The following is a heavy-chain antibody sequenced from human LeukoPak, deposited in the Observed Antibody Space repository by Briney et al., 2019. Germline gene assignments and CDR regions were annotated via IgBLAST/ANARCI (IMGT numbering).Heavy chain of an antibody. J-gene: IGHJ4*02. D-gene: IGHD3-22*01. CDR1: GFTFSSYG. Sequence: GGSLRLSCAASGFTFSSYGMHWVRQAPGKGLEWVAFIRYDGSNKYYADSVKGRFTISRDNSKNTLYLQMNSLRAEDTAVYYCAKDPRYYYDSSGLDYWGQGTLVTVSS. CDR2: IRYDGSNK. V-gene: IGHV3-30*02. CDR3: AKDPRYYYDSSGLDY.